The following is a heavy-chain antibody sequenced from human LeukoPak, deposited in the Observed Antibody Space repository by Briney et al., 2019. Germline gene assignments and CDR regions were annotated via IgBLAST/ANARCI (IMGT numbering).Heavy chain of an antibody. CDR3: ARAQGYDCWSGYSFFDY. V-gene: IGHV4-31*03. J-gene: IGHJ4*02. D-gene: IGHD3-3*01. CDR1: GGSISSGGSY. CDR2: IYYSGST. Sequence: PSQTLSLTCTVSGGSISSGGSYWSWIRQHPGKGLEWIGHIYYSGSTYYNPSLKSRVTISVDTSKNQFSLKLSSVTAADTAVYYCARAQGYDCWSGYSFFDYWGQGTLVTVSS.